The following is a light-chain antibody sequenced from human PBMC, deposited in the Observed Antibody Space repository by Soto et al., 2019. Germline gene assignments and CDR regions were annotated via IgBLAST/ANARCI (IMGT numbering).Light chain of an antibody. CDR2: PAS. CDR3: QQSYSTPLT. J-gene: IGKJ4*01. Sequence: DIQMTQSPSSLSASVGDRVTITCRASQTISTFLNWYQQKPGKAPTLLIFPASTLQSGVPSRFSGSGSGTDFTLTISSLQPEDFATYYCQQSYSTPLTFGGGTKVES. CDR1: QTISTF. V-gene: IGKV1-39*01.